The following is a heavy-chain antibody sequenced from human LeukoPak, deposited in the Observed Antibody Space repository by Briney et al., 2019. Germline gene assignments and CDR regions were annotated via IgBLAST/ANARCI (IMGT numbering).Heavy chain of an antibody. V-gene: IGHV4-34*01. D-gene: IGHD3-3*01. Sequence: SETLSLTCAVYGGSFSGYYWSWIRQPPGKGLEWIGEINHSGSTNYNPSLKSRVTISVDTSKNQFSLKLSSVTAADTAVYYCARLRFLVRGFDLWGRGTLVTASS. CDR3: ARLRFLVRGFDL. J-gene: IGHJ2*01. CDR1: GGSFSGYY. CDR2: INHSGST.